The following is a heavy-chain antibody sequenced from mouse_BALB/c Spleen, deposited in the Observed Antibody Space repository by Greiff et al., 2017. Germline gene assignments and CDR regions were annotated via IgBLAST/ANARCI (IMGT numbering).Heavy chain of an antibody. J-gene: IGHJ2*01. CDR1: GFTFSSYG. V-gene: IGHV5-6-3*01. D-gene: IGHD2-14*01. CDR2: INSNGGST. Sequence: EVQVVESGGGLVQPGGSLKLSCAASGFTFSSYGMSWVRQTPDKRLELVATINSNGGSTYYPDSVKGRFTISRDNAKNTLYLQMSSLKSEDTAMYYCARDDRNYFDYWGQGTTLTVSS. CDR3: ARDDRNYFDY.